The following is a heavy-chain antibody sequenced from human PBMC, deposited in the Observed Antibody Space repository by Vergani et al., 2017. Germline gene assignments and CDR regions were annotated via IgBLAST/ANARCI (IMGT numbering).Heavy chain of an antibody. CDR2: IYPGDSDT. CDR1: GYTFASHW. J-gene: IGHJ4*02. D-gene: IGHD3-10*01. V-gene: IGHV5-51*01. CDR3: AGGGAAFGDYVDK. Sequence: EVQLVQSGAEVKKPGESLQISCKGSGYTFASHWIGWVRQMPGKGLEWMGVIYPGDSDTRYGQSFRGHVTISVDKSTSTVSLQWSSLEASDTAIYYCAGGGAAFGDYVDKWGQGTLVTVSS.